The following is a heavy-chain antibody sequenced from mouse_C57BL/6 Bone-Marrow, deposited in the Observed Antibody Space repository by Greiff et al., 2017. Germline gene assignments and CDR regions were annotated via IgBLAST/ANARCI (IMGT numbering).Heavy chain of an antibody. J-gene: IGHJ2*01. Sequence: QVQLQQSGPGLVQPSQSLSITCTVSGFSLTSYGVHWVRQSPEKGLEWLGVIWSGGSTDYNAAFISRLSISKDNSKSQVFFKMNSLQADDTAIYYCARNHDGYYGLGPYFDYWGQGTTLTVSS. CDR1: GFSLTSYG. CDR3: ARNHDGYYGLGPYFDY. V-gene: IGHV2-2*01. CDR2: IWSGGST. D-gene: IGHD2-3*01.